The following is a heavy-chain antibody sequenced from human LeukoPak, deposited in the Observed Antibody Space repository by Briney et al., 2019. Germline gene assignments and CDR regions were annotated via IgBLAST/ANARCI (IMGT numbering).Heavy chain of an antibody. J-gene: IGHJ1*01. CDR2: IRYDGSNK. CDR1: GFTFSSYG. CDR3: AKGDIVARYGPFQH. D-gene: IGHD2-15*01. V-gene: IGHV3-30*02. Sequence: GGSLRLSCAASGFTFSSYGMHWVRQAPGKGLEWAAFIRYDGSNKYYADSVKGRFTISRDNSKNTLYLQMNSLRAEDTAVYYCAKGDIVARYGPFQHWGQGTLVTVSS.